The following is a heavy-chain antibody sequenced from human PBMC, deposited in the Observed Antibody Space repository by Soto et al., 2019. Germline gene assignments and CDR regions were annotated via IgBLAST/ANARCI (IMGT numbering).Heavy chain of an antibody. CDR2: ISGSGGST. Sequence: LRLSCAASGFTFSSYAMSWVRQAPGKGLEWVSAISGSGGSTYYADSVKGRFTISRDNSKNTLYLQMNSLRAEDTAVYYCAKDIYGSGSYYVDYWGQGTLVTVSS. CDR1: GFTFSSYA. D-gene: IGHD3-10*01. V-gene: IGHV3-23*01. J-gene: IGHJ4*02. CDR3: AKDIYGSGSYYVDY.